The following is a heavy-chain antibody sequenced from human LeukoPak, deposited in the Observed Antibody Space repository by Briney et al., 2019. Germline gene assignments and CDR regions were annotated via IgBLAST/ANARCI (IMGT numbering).Heavy chain of an antibody. D-gene: IGHD3-9*01. Sequence: SETLSLTCTVSGGSISSYHWSWIRQPPGKGLEWIGYIYYSGSTNYNPSLKSRVTISVDTSKNQFSLKLSSVTAADTAVYYCAREGTYYDSPFDYWGQGTLVTVSS. CDR1: GGSISSYH. J-gene: IGHJ4*02. CDR3: AREGTYYDSPFDY. V-gene: IGHV4-59*12. CDR2: IYYSGST.